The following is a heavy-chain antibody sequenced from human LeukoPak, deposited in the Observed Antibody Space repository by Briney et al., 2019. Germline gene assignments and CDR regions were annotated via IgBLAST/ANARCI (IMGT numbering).Heavy chain of an antibody. CDR2: ISAYNGNT. V-gene: IGHV1-18*01. Sequence: ASVKVSCKASGYTFTSYGISWVRQAPGQGLEWMGWISAYNGNTNHAQKLQGRVTMTTDTSTSTAYMELRSLRSDDTAVYYCAREIRPLTYYDILTGYYNLEYYFDYWGQGTLVTVSS. J-gene: IGHJ4*02. D-gene: IGHD3-9*01. CDR1: GYTFTSYG. CDR3: AREIRPLTYYDILTGYYNLEYYFDY.